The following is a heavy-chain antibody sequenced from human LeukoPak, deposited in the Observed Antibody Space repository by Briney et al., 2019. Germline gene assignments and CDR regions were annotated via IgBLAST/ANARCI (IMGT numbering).Heavy chain of an antibody. V-gene: IGHV3-30*02. CDR2: IRYDGSNK. Sequence: PGGSLRLSCAASGFTFSSYGMHWVRQAPGKGLEWVAFIRYDGSNKYYADSVKGRFTISRDNSKNTLYLQMNSLRAEDTAVYYCAKDTSSSYNWFDPWGQGTLVTVSS. CDR1: GFTFSSYG. CDR3: AKDTSSSYNWFDP. J-gene: IGHJ5*02. D-gene: IGHD6-6*01.